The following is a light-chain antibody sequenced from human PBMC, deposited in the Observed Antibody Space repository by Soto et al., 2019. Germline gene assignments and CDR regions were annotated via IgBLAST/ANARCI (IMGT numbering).Light chain of an antibody. J-gene: IGLJ3*02. CDR3: QTWATGIVV. CDR1: SGHRSYA. Sequence: QPVLTQSPSASASLGASVKLTCTLSSGHRSYAIAWHQQQPEKGPRYLMKLNSDGSHSRGDGIPDRFSGSSSGAERYLTISSLQSEDEADYYCQTWATGIVVFGGGTKLTVL. CDR2: LNSDGSH. V-gene: IGLV4-69*01.